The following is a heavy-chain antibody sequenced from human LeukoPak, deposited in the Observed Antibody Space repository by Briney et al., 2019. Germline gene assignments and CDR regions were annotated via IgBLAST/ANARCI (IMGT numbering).Heavy chain of an antibody. Sequence: GGSLRLSCAASGFTFDDYGMSWVRQAPGKGLEWVSGINWNGGSTGYADSVKGRFTISRDNAKKSLYLQMNSLRAEDTALYYCARDPYYYDSSGYYDYWGQGTLVTVSS. CDR2: INWNGGST. V-gene: IGHV3-20*04. J-gene: IGHJ4*02. CDR1: GFTFDDYG. CDR3: ARDPYYYDSSGYYDY. D-gene: IGHD3-22*01.